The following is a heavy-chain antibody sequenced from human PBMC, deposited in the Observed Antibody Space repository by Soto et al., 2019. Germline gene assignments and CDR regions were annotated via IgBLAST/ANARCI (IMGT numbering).Heavy chain of an antibody. V-gene: IGHV3-48*02. Sequence: QPGGSLRLSCAASGFTFSSYSMNWVRQAPGKGLEWVSYISSSSSTIYYADSVKGRFTISRDNAKNSLYLQMNSLRDEDTAVYYCARDSYDSSGYYRILDYWGQGTLVTVSS. J-gene: IGHJ4*02. CDR2: ISSSSSTI. CDR1: GFTFSSYS. CDR3: ARDSYDSSGYYRILDY. D-gene: IGHD3-22*01.